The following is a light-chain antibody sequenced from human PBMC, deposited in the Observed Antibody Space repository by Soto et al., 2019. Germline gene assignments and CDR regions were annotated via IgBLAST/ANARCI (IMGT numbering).Light chain of an antibody. CDR1: QSVTTSY. CDR2: GAS. CDR3: QQYGSSPPIT. V-gene: IGKV3-20*01. J-gene: IGKJ5*01. Sequence: EIVLTQSPGTLSLSPGERATLSCRASQSVTTSYLAWYQQKPGQAPRLLIQGASSRATGIPDRFSGSGSGTDFTLTISRLEPEDFAVYYCQQYGSSPPITFGHGTRLEIK.